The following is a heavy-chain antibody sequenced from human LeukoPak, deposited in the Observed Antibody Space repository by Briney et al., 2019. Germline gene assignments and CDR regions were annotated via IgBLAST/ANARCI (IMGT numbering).Heavy chain of an antibody. J-gene: IGHJ6*03. CDR3: ARAEGYNWNDEYYYYYYMDV. CDR1: GYTFTSYG. D-gene: IGHD1-20*01. Sequence: GASVKVSCKASGYTFTSYGINWVRQATGQGLEWMGWMNPNSGNTGYAQKFQGRVTITRNTSISTAYMELSSLRSEDTAVYYCARAEGYNWNDEYYYYYYMDVWGKGTTVTVSS. CDR2: MNPNSGNT. V-gene: IGHV1-8*03.